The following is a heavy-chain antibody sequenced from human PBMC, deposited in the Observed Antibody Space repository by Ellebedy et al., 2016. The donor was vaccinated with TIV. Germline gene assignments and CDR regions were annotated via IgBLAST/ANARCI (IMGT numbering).Heavy chain of an antibody. D-gene: IGHD6-19*01. V-gene: IGHV1-8*01. J-gene: IGHJ6*02. CDR2: VDPNSGIT. CDR3: ARVQRGSGWGSGHYHYGMDV. Sequence: ASVKVFCKASGYTFTDYDINWVRQATGQGLEWMGWVDPNSGITGNEQKFQGRVTMTWNTSTGTVDMELSSLTSADTAVYFCARVQRGSGWGSGHYHYGMDVWGQGATVTVSS. CDR1: GYTFTDYD.